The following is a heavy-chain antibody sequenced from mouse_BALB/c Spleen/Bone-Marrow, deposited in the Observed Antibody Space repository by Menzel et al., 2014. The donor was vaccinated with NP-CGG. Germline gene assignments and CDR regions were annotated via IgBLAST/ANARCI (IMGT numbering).Heavy chain of an antibody. CDR3: AKGHYGSSPFAY. D-gene: IGHD1-1*01. CDR1: GFSLTNYG. V-gene: IGHV2-5-1*01. CDR2: IWRGGTT. J-gene: IGHJ3*01. Sequence: QVQLQQSGPSLVQPSQSLSITCTVSGFSLTNYGIYWVRQSPGKGLEWLGVIWRGGTTDYNAAFMSRLSITKDNSKSXVFFKMISLQADDTAICYCAKGHYGSSPFAYWGQGTLVTVSA.